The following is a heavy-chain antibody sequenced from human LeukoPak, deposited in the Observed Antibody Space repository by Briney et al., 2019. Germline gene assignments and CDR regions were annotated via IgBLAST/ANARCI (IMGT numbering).Heavy chain of an antibody. V-gene: IGHV3-74*01. CDR2: INTDGSRT. J-gene: IGHJ4*02. CDR1: EFTFSTYW. Sequence: GGPLKLSWAPSEFTFSTYWMHWFRQAPGKGLVWVSRINTDGSRTDSVEGRFTISRDNAKNTLYLQMNSLRAEDTAVYYCARVSRGNYYFDYWGPGALVTVSS. CDR3: ARVSRGNYYFDY.